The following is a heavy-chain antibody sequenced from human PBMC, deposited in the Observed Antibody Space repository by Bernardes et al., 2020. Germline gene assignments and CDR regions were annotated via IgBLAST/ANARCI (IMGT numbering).Heavy chain of an antibody. V-gene: IGHV4-61*01. Sequence: SETLSLTCTVSGGSVSSDNNYWSWMRQPPGKGLEWIGYIYSSGSTNYKPSLKSRVTISVDTSKNQFSLKLSSVTAADTAVYYCARGSSPNSPLTWFDPWGQGTLVTVSS. J-gene: IGHJ5*02. D-gene: IGHD2-2*01. CDR2: IYSSGST. CDR3: ARGSSPNSPLTWFDP. CDR1: GGSVSSDNNY.